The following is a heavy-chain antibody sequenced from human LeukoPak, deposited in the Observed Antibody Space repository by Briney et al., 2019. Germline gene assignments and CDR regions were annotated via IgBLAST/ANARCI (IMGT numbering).Heavy chain of an antibody. CDR2: ISAYNGNT. V-gene: IGHV1-18*01. CDR1: GYTFTSYG. CDR3: ARTTGRNIVAGVPLDY. J-gene: IGHJ4*02. Sequence: ASVKVSCKASGYTFTSYGISWARQAPGQGLEWMGWISAYNGNTNYAQKLQGRVTMTKDTSTSTAYMELRSLRSDDTAVYYCARTTGRNIVAGVPLDYWGQGTLVTVSS. D-gene: IGHD2/OR15-2a*01.